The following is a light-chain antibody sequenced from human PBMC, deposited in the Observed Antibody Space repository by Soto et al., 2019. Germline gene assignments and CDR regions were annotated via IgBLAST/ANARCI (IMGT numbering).Light chain of an antibody. J-gene: IGKJ2*01. CDR3: QHYNDWPLYT. CDR2: GAS. Sequence: IVMTQSPTIVSVSPGERATLSCRASQSVNSNLAWYQQKPGQAPRLLISGASTRAPGIAARFSGSGSGTNFTLSISGLQSEDFAVYYCQHYNDWPLYTFGQGTKLEIK. V-gene: IGKV3-15*01. CDR1: QSVNSN.